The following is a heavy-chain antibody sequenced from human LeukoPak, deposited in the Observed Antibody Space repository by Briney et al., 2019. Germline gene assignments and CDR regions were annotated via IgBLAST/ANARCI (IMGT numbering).Heavy chain of an antibody. CDR1: GGSISGSY. Sequence: PSETLSLTCTVSGGSISGSYWSWIRQPPGKGLEWIAYMYNSGSANYNPSLKSRVTISIDTSKNQFSLKLSSLTAADTAIYYCARGIESYGDYGYWGQGILVTVSS. CDR2: MYNSGSA. CDR3: ARGIESYGDYGY. J-gene: IGHJ4*02. V-gene: IGHV4-59*01. D-gene: IGHD4-17*01.